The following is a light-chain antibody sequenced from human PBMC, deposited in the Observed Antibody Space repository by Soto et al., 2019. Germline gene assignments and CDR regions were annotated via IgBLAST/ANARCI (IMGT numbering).Light chain of an antibody. CDR3: CSYASSSTLV. CDR1: SSDVGSYNL. Sequence: QSALTQPASVSGSPGQSITISCTGTSSDVGSYNLVSWYQQHPGKAPKLMIYEGSKRPSGFSNRFSGSKSGNTASLTISGLQAEDEADYYCCSYASSSTLVFGGGTKVTVL. V-gene: IGLV2-23*01. CDR2: EGS. J-gene: IGLJ2*01.